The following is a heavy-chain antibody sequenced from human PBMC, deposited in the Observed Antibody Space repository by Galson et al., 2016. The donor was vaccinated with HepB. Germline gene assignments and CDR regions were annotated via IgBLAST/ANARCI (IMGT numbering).Heavy chain of an antibody. CDR1: GGSINSYHW. CDR2: VFRTGDV. J-gene: IGHJ4*02. Sequence: SETLSLTCTVSGGSINSYHWWSWVRQPPGKGLEWIGEVFRTGDVNYNPSLNSRVIISMDKSKNQFSLKMTSVTAADTAMYYCARDPGLGQPGDYWGLGTLVTVSS. V-gene: IGHV4/OR15-8*02. D-gene: IGHD5/OR15-5a*01. CDR3: ARDPGLGQPGDY.